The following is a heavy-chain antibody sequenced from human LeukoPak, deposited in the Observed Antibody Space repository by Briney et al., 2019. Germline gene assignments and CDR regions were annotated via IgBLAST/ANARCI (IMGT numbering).Heavy chain of an antibody. V-gene: IGHV3-23*01. D-gene: IGHD3-16*02. CDR3: AKDLGRRYSARVNY. J-gene: IGHJ4*02. CDR1: GFTFISSA. Sequence: GGSLTLSCAASGFTFISSAMSWVRQAAGKGLEWVAAISGSGGSTYYADSVRGRFTLSRDNPQNTLYPQMNSLRAGDTAVYYCAKDLGRRYSARVNYWGQGTLVTVSS. CDR2: ISGSGGST.